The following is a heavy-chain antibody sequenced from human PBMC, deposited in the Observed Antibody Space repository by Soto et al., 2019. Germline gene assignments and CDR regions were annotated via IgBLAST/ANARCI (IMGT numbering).Heavy chain of an antibody. CDR2: FDPEDGET. J-gene: IGHJ5*02. CDR3: ATFMVYGDYPRYWFDP. D-gene: IGHD4-17*01. Sequence: ASVKVSCKVSGYTVTELSMDWVRQAPGKGLEWMGGFDPEDGETIYAQKFQGRVTMTEDTSTDTAYMELSSLRSEDTAVYYCATFMVYGDYPRYWFDPWGQGTLVTVSS. CDR1: GYTVTELS. V-gene: IGHV1-24*01.